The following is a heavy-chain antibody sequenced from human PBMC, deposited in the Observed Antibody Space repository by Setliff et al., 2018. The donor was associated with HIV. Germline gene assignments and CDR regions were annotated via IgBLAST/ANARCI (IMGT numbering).Heavy chain of an antibody. J-gene: IGHJ4*02. CDR2: IYSSGNT. CDR1: GGSVTDYF. D-gene: IGHD1-7*01. Sequence: SETLSLTCTVSGGSVTDYFWNWIRQPPGKGLEWIGYIYSSGNTTYNPSLESRVSISRDTSKNQFSLRLSSVTATDTAVYYCARGHTWNYYGGDYFDYWGQGSLVTVSS. V-gene: IGHV4-59*02. CDR3: ARGHTWNYYGGDYFDY.